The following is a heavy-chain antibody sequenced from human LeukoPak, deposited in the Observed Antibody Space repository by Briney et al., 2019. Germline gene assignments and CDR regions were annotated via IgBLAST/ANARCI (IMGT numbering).Heavy chain of an antibody. Sequence: GGSLRLSCAASGFTFDDYAMHWVRQAPGKGLEWVSGISWNSGSIGYADSVKGRFTISRDNAKNSLYLQMNSLRAEDTAVYYCASGATLISVWGQGTTVTVSS. D-gene: IGHD1-26*01. CDR3: ASGATLISV. CDR1: GFTFDDYA. V-gene: IGHV3-9*01. J-gene: IGHJ6*02. CDR2: ISWNSGSI.